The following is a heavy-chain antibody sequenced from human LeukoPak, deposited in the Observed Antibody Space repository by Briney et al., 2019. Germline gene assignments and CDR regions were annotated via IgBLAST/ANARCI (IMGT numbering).Heavy chain of an antibody. Sequence: GGSLRLSCAASGFIFSSYGMHGVRQAPGKGLGWVAVISYDGSNKYYADSVKGRFTISRDNSKNTLYLEMNSLRAEDTAVYYCARGGTAVVTPYAFDIWGQGTMVTVSS. CDR2: ISYDGSNK. CDR3: ARGGTAVVTPYAFDI. CDR1: GFIFSSYG. V-gene: IGHV3-30*03. D-gene: IGHD4-23*01. J-gene: IGHJ3*02.